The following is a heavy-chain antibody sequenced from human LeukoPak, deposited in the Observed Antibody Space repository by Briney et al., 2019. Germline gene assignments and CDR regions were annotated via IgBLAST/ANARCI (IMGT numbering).Heavy chain of an antibody. D-gene: IGHD3-3*01. J-gene: IGHJ4*02. V-gene: IGHV3-7*04. CDR2: MNRDGSEV. CDR3: ARGIDEWLYLNY. CDR1: GFPFAPFW. Sequence: GGSLRLSCAASGFPFAPFWMTWVRQAPGKGPEFVATMNRDGSEVAYGNSVRGRFAISRDNAKNSLYLQMYSLRAEDTAVYYCARGIDEWLYLNYWGQGALVTVSS.